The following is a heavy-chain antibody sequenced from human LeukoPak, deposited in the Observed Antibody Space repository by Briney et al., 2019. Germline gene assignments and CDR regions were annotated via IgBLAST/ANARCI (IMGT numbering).Heavy chain of an antibody. CDR3: ARLHPTTSFDY. CDR2: IYYSGST. Sequence: SETLSLTCTVSGGSISSYYWSWIRQPPGKGLEWIGYIYYSGSTNYNPSLKSRVTISLDPSKNQFSLKLSSVTAADTAVYYCARLHPTTSFDYWGQGTLATVSS. V-gene: IGHV4-59*01. J-gene: IGHJ4*02. D-gene: IGHD1-14*01. CDR1: GGSISSYY.